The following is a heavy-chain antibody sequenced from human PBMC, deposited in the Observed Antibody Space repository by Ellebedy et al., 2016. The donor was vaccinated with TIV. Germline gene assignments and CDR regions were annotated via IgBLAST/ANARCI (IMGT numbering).Heavy chain of an antibody. V-gene: IGHV3-23*01. CDR3: AKDRTTGDGYWVFDN. CDR2: IVGSGA. J-gene: IGHJ4*02. CDR1: GFTFSPHA. D-gene: IGHD5-18*01. Sequence: PGGSLRLSCAASGFTFSPHAMAWVRQAPGKGLEWVSGIVGSGAQKYADSVKGRFTISRDNSKRTVDLQMNSLRAEDTAIYFCAKDRTTGDGYWVFDNWGQGTLVSVSS.